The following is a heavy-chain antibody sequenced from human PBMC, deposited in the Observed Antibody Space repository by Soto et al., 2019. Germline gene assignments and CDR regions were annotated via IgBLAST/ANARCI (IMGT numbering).Heavy chain of an antibody. CDR2: IYYSGST. Sequence: SETLSLTCTVSGGSISSSSYYWGWIRQPPGKGLEWIGSIYYSGSTYYDPSLKSRVTISVDTSKNQFSLKLSSVTAADTAVYYCARRLGGNPIQLWHSSKYFDYWGQGTLVTVSS. J-gene: IGHJ4*02. CDR3: ARRLGGNPIQLWHSSKYFDY. V-gene: IGHV4-39*01. CDR1: GGSISSSSYY. D-gene: IGHD5-18*01.